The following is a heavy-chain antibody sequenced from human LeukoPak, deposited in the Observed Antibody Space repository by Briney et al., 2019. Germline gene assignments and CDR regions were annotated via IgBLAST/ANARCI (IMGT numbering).Heavy chain of an antibody. CDR2: INPSGGST. CDR3: ARDGATATIAYGY. V-gene: IGHV1-46*01. Sequence: ASVKVSCKASGYTFTGYYMYWVRQAPGQGLEWMGIINPSGGSTSYAQKFQGRVTMTRDMSTSTVYMELSSLRSEDTAVYYCARDGATATIAYGYWGQGTLVTVSS. J-gene: IGHJ4*02. CDR1: GYTFTGYY. D-gene: IGHD5-12*01.